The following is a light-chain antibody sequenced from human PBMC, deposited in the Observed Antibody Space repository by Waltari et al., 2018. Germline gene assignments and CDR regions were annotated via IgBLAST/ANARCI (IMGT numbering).Light chain of an antibody. CDR1: QSVLYSSNNKNY. CDR3: QQYYSTPLT. J-gene: IGKJ4*01. Sequence: DIVMTQSPDSLAGSLGERATIKCQSSQSVLYSSNNKNYLAWYQQKPGQPPNLLIYWASTRESGVPDRFSGSGSGTDFTLTISSLQAEDVAVYYCQQYYSTPLTFGGGTKVEIK. V-gene: IGKV4-1*01. CDR2: WAS.